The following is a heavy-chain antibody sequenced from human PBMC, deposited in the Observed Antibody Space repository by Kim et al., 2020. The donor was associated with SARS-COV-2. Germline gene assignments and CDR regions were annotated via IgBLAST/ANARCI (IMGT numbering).Heavy chain of an antibody. CDR1: GYTFTSSA. Sequence: ASVKVSCKASGYTFTSSAMSWVRQAPGQGLEWMGLINTNTGNPTYAQGFTGRFVFSLDTSDNTAYLQISSLKAEDTAVYYCATTKLAARVCDNWGQGTLVTVSS. J-gene: IGHJ4*02. CDR3: ATTKLAARVCDN. V-gene: IGHV7-4-1*02. CDR2: INTNTGNP. D-gene: IGHD6-6*01.